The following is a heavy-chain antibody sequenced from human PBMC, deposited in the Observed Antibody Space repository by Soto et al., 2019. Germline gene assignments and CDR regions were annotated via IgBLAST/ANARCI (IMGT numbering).Heavy chain of an antibody. Sequence: GASVKVSCKASGYTFSTYAIHWVRQAPGQRPERMGWINAGNGDTKYSQKFQARVTITRDTSASTAYMELSSLRSEDTAVYFCVRGAYAHGDYTLYYYYMDVWGKGTTVTVSS. CDR1: GYTFSTYA. V-gene: IGHV1-3*01. CDR2: INAGNGDT. J-gene: IGHJ6*03. D-gene: IGHD4-17*01. CDR3: VRGAYAHGDYTLYYYYMDV.